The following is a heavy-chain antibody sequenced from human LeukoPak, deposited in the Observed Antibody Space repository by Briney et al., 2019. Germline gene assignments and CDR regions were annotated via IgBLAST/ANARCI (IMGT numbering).Heavy chain of an antibody. Sequence: GGSLRLSCAASGFTFSDYDMSWVRQAPGKGLEWVSSMSLSTSGKTYADSVKGRFTVSTDKAKNTLYLQMDSLRAEDTAIYYCAKALTRWAFDMWGQGTMVTVSS. D-gene: IGHD3-16*01. V-gene: IGHV3-23*01. CDR3: AKALTRWAFDM. J-gene: IGHJ3*02. CDR1: GFTFSDYD. CDR2: MSLSTSGK.